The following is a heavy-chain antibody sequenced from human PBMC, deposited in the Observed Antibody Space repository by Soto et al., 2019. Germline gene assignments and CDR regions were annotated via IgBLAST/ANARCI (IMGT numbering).Heavy chain of an antibody. J-gene: IGHJ4*02. V-gene: IGHV3-30*18. Sequence: QVQLVESGGGVVQPGRSLRLSCAASGFTFSSYGMHWVRQAPGKGLEWVAVISYDGSNKYYADSVKGRFTISRDNSKNTLYLQMNSLRAEDTAVYYCAKDSNLGFDYWGQGTLVTVSS. CDR2: ISYDGSNK. CDR3: AKDSNLGFDY. D-gene: IGHD4-4*01. CDR1: GFTFSSYG.